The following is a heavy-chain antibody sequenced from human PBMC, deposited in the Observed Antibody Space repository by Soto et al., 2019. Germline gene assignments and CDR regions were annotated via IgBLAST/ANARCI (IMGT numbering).Heavy chain of an antibody. J-gene: IGHJ4*02. CDR1: GLSVSDSY. CDR3: ACGDFDY. D-gene: IGHD3-10*01. Sequence: GGSLRLSCAASGLSVSDSYMSWVRQAPGKGLEWVSIVFAGGNTYYADSVKGRFTISRDNSKNVAYLQMNSLRVEDTAVYHCACGDFDYWGQGTLVTVSS. CDR2: VFAGGNT. V-gene: IGHV3-53*01.